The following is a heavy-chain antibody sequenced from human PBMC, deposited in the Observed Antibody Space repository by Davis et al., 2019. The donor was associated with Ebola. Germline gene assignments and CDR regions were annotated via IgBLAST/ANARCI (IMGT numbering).Heavy chain of an antibody. D-gene: IGHD1-1*01. CDR3: ARAQFPTTSDH. Sequence: SVKVSCKASGGTFSSYTISWVRQAPGQGLEWMGRIIPILGIANYAQKFQGRVTMTTDTSTSTAYMELRSLRSDDTAVYYCARAQFPTTSDHWGQGTLVSVSS. V-gene: IGHV1-69*02. CDR2: IIPILGIA. CDR1: GGTFSSYT. J-gene: IGHJ4*02.